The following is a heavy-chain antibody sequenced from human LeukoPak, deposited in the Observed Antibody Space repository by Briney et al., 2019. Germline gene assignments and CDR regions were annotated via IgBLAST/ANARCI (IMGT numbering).Heavy chain of an antibody. V-gene: IGHV4-39*07. Sequence: SETLSLTCTVSGGSISSSSYYWGWIRQPPGKGLEWIGSIYYSGSTNYNPSLKSRITMSVDTSKNQFSLKLTSVTAADTAVYYCARHNGFDRGYYYYMDVWGKGTTVTVSS. CDR1: GGSISSSSYY. CDR2: IYYSGST. J-gene: IGHJ6*03. D-gene: IGHD3-9*01. CDR3: ARHNGFDRGYYYYMDV.